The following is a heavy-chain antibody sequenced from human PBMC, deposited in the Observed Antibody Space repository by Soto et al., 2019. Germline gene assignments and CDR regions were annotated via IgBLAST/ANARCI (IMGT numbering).Heavy chain of an antibody. CDR3: AIIPVDPYMINSFDP. CDR2: IYYSGST. Sequence: ETVYLTCTVSGGSVSSGDYYWSWIRQPPGKGLEWIGYIYYSGSTNYNPSLKSRVSISLDTSKNQFSLRLTSVTAADTAVYYCAIIPVDPYMINSFDPSGQGPLLTVST. J-gene: IGHJ5*02. CDR1: GGSVSSGDYY. D-gene: IGHD3-16*01. V-gene: IGHV4-61*08.